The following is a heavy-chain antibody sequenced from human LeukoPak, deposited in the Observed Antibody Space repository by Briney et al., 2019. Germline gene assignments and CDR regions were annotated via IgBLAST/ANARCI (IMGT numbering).Heavy chain of an antibody. Sequence: ASVKVSCKVSGYTLIELSMHWVRQAPGKGLEWMGGFDPEDGETIYAQKFQGRVTMTEDTSTDTAYMELSSLRSEDTAVYYCATEDPPGIAARGAKPFDYWGQGTLVTVSS. V-gene: IGHV1-24*01. CDR2: FDPEDGET. CDR1: GYTLIELS. D-gene: IGHD6-13*01. J-gene: IGHJ4*02. CDR3: ATEDPPGIAARGAKPFDY.